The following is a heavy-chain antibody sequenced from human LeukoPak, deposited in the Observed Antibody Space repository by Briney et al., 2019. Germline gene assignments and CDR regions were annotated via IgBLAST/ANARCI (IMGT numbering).Heavy chain of an antibody. Sequence: SGGSLRLSCSASGFSFRTYWMTWVRQAPGKGLEWVANTNQDGSEVSYLDSVKGRFTISRDNAKNSVYLQMNSLRGEDTGVYYCARLGSSWDFFDFWGQGTLVTVS. D-gene: IGHD6-13*01. V-gene: IGHV3-7*01. J-gene: IGHJ4*02. CDR1: GFSFRTYW. CDR2: TNQDGSEV. CDR3: ARLGSSWDFFDF.